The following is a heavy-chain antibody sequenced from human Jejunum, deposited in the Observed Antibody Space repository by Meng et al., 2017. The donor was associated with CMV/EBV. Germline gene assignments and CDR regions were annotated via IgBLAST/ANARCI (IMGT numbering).Heavy chain of an antibody. J-gene: IGHJ2*01. CDR1: GFPSCHYC. CDR2: TRNEDSGYAT. D-gene: IGHD1-1*01. V-gene: IGHV3-72*01. Sequence: SGFPSCHYCMVWLRPARGRGLEWVAHTRNEDSGYATAYAASVKSRFTISRDDSRISLYLQMNSLKTEDTGLYYCVRGGMTTNWSFDLWGRGTLVTVSS. CDR3: VRGGMTTNWSFDL.